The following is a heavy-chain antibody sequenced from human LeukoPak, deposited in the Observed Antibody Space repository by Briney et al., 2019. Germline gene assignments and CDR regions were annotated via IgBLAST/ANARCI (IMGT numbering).Heavy chain of an antibody. D-gene: IGHD6-19*01. Sequence: APVKVSCKASGGTFSSYAISWVRQAPGQGLEWMGRIIPILGIANYAQKFQGRVTITADKSTSTAYMELSSLRSEDTAVYYCARMARGSGWPWDIWGQGTMVTVSS. CDR1: GGTFSSYA. CDR3: ARMARGSGWPWDI. CDR2: IIPILGIA. V-gene: IGHV1-69*04. J-gene: IGHJ3*02.